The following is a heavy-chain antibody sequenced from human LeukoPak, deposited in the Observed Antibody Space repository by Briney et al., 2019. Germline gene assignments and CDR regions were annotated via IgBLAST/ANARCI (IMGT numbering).Heavy chain of an antibody. CDR1: GFTFSSYA. D-gene: IGHD2-15*01. CDR3: VKGSGGSCYSAFDI. J-gene: IGHJ3*02. V-gene: IGHV3-23*01. Sequence: GGSLRLSCAAAGFTFSSYAMTWVRQAPGKGLEWVSGLSGNGGSTYNADSVKGRFTISRDNSKNTLYLQMNSLRAEDTAIYYCVKGSGGSCYSAFDIWGQGTMVTVSS. CDR2: LSGNGGST.